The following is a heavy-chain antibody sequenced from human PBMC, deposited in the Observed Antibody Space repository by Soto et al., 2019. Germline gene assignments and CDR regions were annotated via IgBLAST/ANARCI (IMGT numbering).Heavy chain of an antibody. CDR1: VGTFSSYA. CDR2: IIPIFGTA. CDR3: ARVHDYVWGRSRPTGPYYFAY. J-gene: IGHJ4*02. D-gene: IGHD3-16*02. Sequence: QVQLVQSGAEVKKPGSSVKVSCKASVGTFSSYAISWVRQAPGQGLEWMGGIIPIFGTANYAQKFQGRVPITADQSTTTAYMELSSLQSEDTAVSYCARVHDYVWGRSRPTGPYYFAYWGQGTLVTVSS. V-gene: IGHV1-69*12.